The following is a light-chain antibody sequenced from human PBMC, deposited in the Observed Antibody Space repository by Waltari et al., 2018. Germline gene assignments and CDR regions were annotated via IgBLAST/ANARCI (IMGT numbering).Light chain of an antibody. V-gene: IGKV3-20*01. CDR2: GAS. Sequence: EIVLTQSPGTLSLSPGERATLSCRASQSVSSNYLAWYQQKPGQAPRLLIYGASSRATGIPDRFSGSGSGTDFTLTISRLEPEDFAVYYCQQYGSSLFTFGQGTRQEIK. CDR3: QQYGSSLFT. CDR1: QSVSSNY. J-gene: IGKJ5*01.